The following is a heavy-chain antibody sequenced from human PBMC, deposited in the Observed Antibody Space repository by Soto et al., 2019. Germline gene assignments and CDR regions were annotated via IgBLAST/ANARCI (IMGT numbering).Heavy chain of an antibody. CDR3: ARVRYGYQNDVFDI. CDR1: GFTFNNYE. Sequence: GGSPRLSCAASGFTFNNYEIHWVRQAPGKGLEWVSVINSDGSSPDYGDSVKGRFTISRDNAKNMLYLQLNRLRAEDTAVYFCARVRYGYQNDVFDIWGQGTIVTVS. CDR2: INSDGSSP. D-gene: IGHD5-12*01. V-gene: IGHV3-74*01. J-gene: IGHJ3*02.